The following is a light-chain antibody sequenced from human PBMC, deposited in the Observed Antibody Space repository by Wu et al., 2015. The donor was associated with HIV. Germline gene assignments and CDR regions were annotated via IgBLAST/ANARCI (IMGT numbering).Light chain of an antibody. CDR3: QQRRNWPRS. V-gene: IGKV3-11*01. CDR1: QSVSSSY. CDR2: DAS. Sequence: EIVLTQSPGTLSLSPGERATLSCRASQSVSSSYLVWYQQKPGQAPRLLIYDASNRATGIPARFSGSGSGTDFTLTISSLEPEDFAVYYCQQRRNWPRSFGQGTKLEIK. J-gene: IGKJ2*03.